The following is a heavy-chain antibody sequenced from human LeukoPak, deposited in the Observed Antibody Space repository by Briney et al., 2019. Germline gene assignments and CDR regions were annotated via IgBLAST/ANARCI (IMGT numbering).Heavy chain of an antibody. CDR3: AKVGGGFNPTLYFDF. CDR2: ISGSGGST. V-gene: IGHV3-23*01. Sequence: GGSLRLSCAASRFTFSNDAMSWVRRAPGKGLEWVSAISGSGGSTFYADSVKGRLTISRDNSKNTLYLQMNSLRADDTAVYYCAKVGGGFNPTLYFDFWGQGTLVTVSS. CDR1: RFTFSNDA. J-gene: IGHJ4*02. D-gene: IGHD3-16*01.